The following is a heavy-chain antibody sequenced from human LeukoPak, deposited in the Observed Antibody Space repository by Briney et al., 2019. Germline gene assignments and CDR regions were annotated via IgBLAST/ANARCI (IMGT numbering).Heavy chain of an antibody. CDR2: INCDGSST. V-gene: IGHV3-74*01. J-gene: IGHJ4*02. Sequence: GGSLRLSCAASGFTFSSYWMHWVRQAPGKGLVWVSRINCDGSSTSYADSVKGRFTISRDNAKNTLYLQMNSLRAEDTAVYYCARVTAYYGSGISDYWGQGTLVTVSS. CDR1: GFTFSSYW. CDR3: ARVTAYYGSGISDY. D-gene: IGHD3-10*01.